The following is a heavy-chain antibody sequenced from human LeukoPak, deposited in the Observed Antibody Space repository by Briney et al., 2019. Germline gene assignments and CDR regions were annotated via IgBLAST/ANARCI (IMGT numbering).Heavy chain of an antibody. Sequence: SETLSLTCAVYGGSFSNNFWNWIRQTPGKGLEWIGEISHSGSTNYNPSLKSRLTMSVDTSKNQFSLKVTSVTAADTAVYYCARVVVAATVHYSDYWGQGTLVTVSS. J-gene: IGHJ4*02. V-gene: IGHV4-34*01. CDR1: GGSFSNNF. D-gene: IGHD2-15*01. CDR3: ARVVVAATVHYSDY. CDR2: ISHSGST.